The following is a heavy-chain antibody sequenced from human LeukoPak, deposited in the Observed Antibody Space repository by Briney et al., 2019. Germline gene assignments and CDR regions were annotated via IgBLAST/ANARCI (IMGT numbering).Heavy chain of an antibody. CDR1: GGTFSSYA. V-gene: IGHV1-69*05. J-gene: IGHJ5*02. D-gene: IGHD2-15*01. CDR2: IIPIFGTA. Sequence: GASVKVSRKASGGTFSSYAISWVRQAPGQGLEWMGRIIPIFGTANYAQKSQGRVTITTDESTSTAYMELSSLRSEDTAVYYCARVTFSVGGGSFGGFDPWGQGTLVTVSS. CDR3: ARVTFSVGGGSFGGFDP.